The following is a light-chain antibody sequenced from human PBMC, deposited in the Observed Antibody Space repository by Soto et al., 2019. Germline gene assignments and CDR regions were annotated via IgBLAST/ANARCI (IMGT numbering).Light chain of an antibody. V-gene: IGLV2-14*01. CDR1: ISDVGGYNY. CDR2: DVS. Sequence: QSALTQPASVSGSPGQSITISCTGTISDVGGYNYVSWYQQHPGKAPKLMIYDVSNRPSGVSNRFSGSKSVNTASLTISGLQAEDEADYYCSSYTSSSTPVFGTGTKVTVL. CDR3: SSYTSSSTPV. J-gene: IGLJ1*01.